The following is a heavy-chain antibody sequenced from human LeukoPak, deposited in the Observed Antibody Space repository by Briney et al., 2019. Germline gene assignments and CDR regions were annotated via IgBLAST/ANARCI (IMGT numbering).Heavy chain of an antibody. CDR3: ARGRRDCSGDCYVAFDI. J-gene: IGHJ3*02. V-gene: IGHV3-53*01. D-gene: IGHD2-21*02. CDR2: IYSAGST. CDR1: GFSFSNAW. Sequence: QSGGSLRLSCAVSGFSFSNAWMSWVRQAPGKGLEWVSVIYSAGSTYYADSVKGRFTISRDNSKNSLFLQMHSLRADDTAVYYCARGRRDCSGDCYVAFDIWGQGAMVTVSS.